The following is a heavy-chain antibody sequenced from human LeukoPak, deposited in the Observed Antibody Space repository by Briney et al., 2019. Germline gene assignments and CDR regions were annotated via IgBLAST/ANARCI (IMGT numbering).Heavy chain of an antibody. CDR3: AKGPLHYIHGTHYFDY. J-gene: IGHJ4*02. Sequence: GGSLRLSCAASGFTFRSYGMSWVRQAPGKGLEWVSGISNNGDSTHYADSVMGRFTISRDNSKSTLYLQMNSLRAEDTAVYYCAKGPLHYIHGTHYFDYWGQGTLVTVSS. D-gene: IGHD1-14*01. V-gene: IGHV3-23*01. CDR1: GFTFRSYG. CDR2: ISNNGDST.